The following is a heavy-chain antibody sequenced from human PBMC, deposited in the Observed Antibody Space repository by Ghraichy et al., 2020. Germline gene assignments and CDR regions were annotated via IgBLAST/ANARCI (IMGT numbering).Heavy chain of an antibody. J-gene: IGHJ4*02. V-gene: IGHV3-33*01. CDR1: GFTFSSYG. CDR3: ARDPGVRSYYFDY. CDR2: IWYDGSKK. D-gene: IGHD3-10*01. Sequence: GGSLRLSSAASGFTFSSYGMHWVRQAPGKGLEWVALIWYDGSKKYYGDSVQGRFTISRDDSKNTLYLQMNSLRAEDTAVYFCARDPGVRSYYFDYWGQGTLVTVSS.